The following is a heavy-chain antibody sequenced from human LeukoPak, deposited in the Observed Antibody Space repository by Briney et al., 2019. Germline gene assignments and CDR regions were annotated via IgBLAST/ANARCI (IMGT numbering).Heavy chain of an antibody. CDR1: GGSISSSSYY. CDR2: IYYSGST. Sequence: PSETLSLTCTVSGGSISSSSYYWGWIRQPPGKGLEWIGSIYYSGSTYYNPSLKSRVTISVDTSKNQFSLKLSSVTAADTAVYYCARETNIVVVPAAKGYYYYMDVWGKGTTVTVSS. D-gene: IGHD2-2*01. J-gene: IGHJ6*03. CDR3: ARETNIVVVPAAKGYYYYMDV. V-gene: IGHV4-39*07.